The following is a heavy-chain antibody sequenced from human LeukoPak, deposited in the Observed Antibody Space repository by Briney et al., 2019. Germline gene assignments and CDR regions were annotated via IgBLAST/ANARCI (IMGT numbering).Heavy chain of an antibody. V-gene: IGHV4-38-2*02. CDR3: ARDQIAAAGIFDY. J-gene: IGHJ4*02. D-gene: IGHD6-13*01. Sequence: SETLSPTCAVSGYSISSGYYWGWIRQPPGKGLEWIGSIYHSGSTYYNPSLKSRVTISVDTSKNQFSLKLSSVTAADTAVYYCARDQIAAAGIFDYWAREPWSPSPQ. CDR2: IYHSGST. CDR1: GYSISSGYY.